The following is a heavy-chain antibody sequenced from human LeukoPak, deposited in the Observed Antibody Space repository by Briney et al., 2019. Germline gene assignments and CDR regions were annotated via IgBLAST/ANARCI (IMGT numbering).Heavy chain of an antibody. D-gene: IGHD2-21*02. CDR2: IYNDGNT. CDR3: ARDREVVTAKAQMDV. Sequence: GGSLRLSCAVSGFTVSTNHMSWVRQAPGRGLEWVSVIYNDGNTYYTDSVKGRFTISRDNSKNTVFLQMNSLRVEDTAVYYCARDREVVTAKAQMDVWGKGTTVTVSS. V-gene: IGHV3-53*01. J-gene: IGHJ6*03. CDR1: GFTVSTNH.